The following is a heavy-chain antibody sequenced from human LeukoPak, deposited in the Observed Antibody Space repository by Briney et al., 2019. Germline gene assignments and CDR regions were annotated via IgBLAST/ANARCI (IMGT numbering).Heavy chain of an antibody. V-gene: IGHV3-30-3*01. J-gene: IGHJ4*02. CDR1: GFTFSSYA. D-gene: IGHD3-10*01. CDR2: ISYDGDNK. Sequence: PGGSLRLSCAASGFTFSSYAMDWVRQAPGKGLEGVAVISYDGDNKYYADSVKGRFTLSRDNSKNTLYLQMNSLRADDTAVYYCARDSMVRGVIRYYFDYWGQGTLVTVSS. CDR3: ARDSMVRGVIRYYFDY.